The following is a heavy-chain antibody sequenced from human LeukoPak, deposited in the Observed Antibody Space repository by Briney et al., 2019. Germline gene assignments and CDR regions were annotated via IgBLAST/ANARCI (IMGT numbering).Heavy chain of an antibody. CDR2: IYHSGST. CDR3: ARVPSKWDNWFDP. J-gene: IGHJ5*02. Sequence: SETLSLTCTVSGYSISSGYYWGWVRQPPGKGLEWIGEIYHSGSTNYNPSLKSRVTISVDNSKNQFSLRLSSVTAADTATYYCARVPSKWDNWFDPWGQGTLVTVSS. CDR1: GYSISSGYY. D-gene: IGHD1-26*01. V-gene: IGHV4-38-2*02.